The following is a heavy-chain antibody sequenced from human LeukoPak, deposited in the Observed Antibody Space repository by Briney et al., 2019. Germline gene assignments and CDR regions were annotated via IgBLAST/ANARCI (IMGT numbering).Heavy chain of an antibody. D-gene: IGHD1-1*01. CDR1: GFSFSSYW. J-gene: IGHJ4*02. Sequence: GGSLRLSCAASGFSFSSYWMNWVRQAPGKGLEWVANIKVDGTEKYYVDSVKGRFTISRDNAKNSLSLQMSGLRAEDTAVYYCARDWNGSGTAFDHWGQGTLVTVSS. CDR3: ARDWNGSGTAFDH. V-gene: IGHV3-7*05. CDR2: IKVDGTEK.